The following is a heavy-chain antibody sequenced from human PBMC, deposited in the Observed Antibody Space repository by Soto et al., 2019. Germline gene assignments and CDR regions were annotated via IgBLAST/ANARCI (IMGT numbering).Heavy chain of an antibody. CDR1: GGSINSGDYY. CDR3: ARDRYYGSGTYYNFYSGMDV. V-gene: IGHV4-30-4*01. J-gene: IGHJ6*02. Sequence: PSETRSLTCTVSGGSINSGDYYWTWVRQPPGKGLEWIGNIFHSGSTYYTPSLQSRVTISLDTSKNHFSLKLSSVTPADTAVYYCARDRYYGSGTYYNFYSGMDVWRHGTTVTVSS. CDR2: IFHSGST. D-gene: IGHD3-10*01.